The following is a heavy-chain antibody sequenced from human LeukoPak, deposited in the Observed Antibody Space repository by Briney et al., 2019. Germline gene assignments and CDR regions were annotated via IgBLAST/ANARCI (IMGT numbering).Heavy chain of an antibody. V-gene: IGHV1-2*02. Sequence: GASVKVSCKASGYTFTGYYMHWVRQAPGQGLEWMGWINPNSGGTNYAQKFQGRVTMTRDTSISTAYMELSRLRSDDTAVYYCARDIEASDPGYYYYGMDVWGQGTTATVSS. D-gene: IGHD3-16*02. CDR1: GYTFTGYY. CDR2: INPNSGGT. J-gene: IGHJ6*02. CDR3: ARDIEASDPGYYYYGMDV.